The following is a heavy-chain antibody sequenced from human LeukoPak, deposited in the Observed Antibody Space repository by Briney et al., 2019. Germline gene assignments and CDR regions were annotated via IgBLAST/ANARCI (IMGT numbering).Heavy chain of an antibody. CDR2: ISGSSNII. J-gene: IGHJ3*02. V-gene: IGHV3-48*01. Sequence: PGGSLRLSCAGSGFTFSTYSMNWVRQAPGKGLEWLSYISGSSNIIHYADSVKGRFTISRDNAKNSLYLQMNSLRAGDTAVYYCARDGPLDAFDIWGQGTMVTVSS. CDR3: ARDGPLDAFDI. CDR1: GFTFSTYS.